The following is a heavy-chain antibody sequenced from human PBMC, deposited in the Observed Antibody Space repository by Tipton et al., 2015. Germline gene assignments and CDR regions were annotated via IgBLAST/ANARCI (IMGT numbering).Heavy chain of an antibody. D-gene: IGHD4-23*01. CDR3: ARARGRHGGLFDS. J-gene: IGHJ4*02. V-gene: IGHV3-23*01. CDR2: IGASGDHT. CDR1: GFAFSNYA. Sequence: SLRLSCAASGFAFSNYAMAWVRQAPGKGLEWVSGIGASGDHTYYADSVKVRFAISRDNSKNTLHLHMSSLRADDTAVYYCARARGRHGGLFDSWGQGTLVTVSS.